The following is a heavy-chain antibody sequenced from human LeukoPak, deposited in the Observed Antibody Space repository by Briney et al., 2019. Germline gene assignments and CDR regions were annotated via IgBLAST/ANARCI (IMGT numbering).Heavy chain of an antibody. CDR3: ARGLPSIDY. Sequence: PGGSLRLSCAASGFTFSSYAMHWVRQAPGKGLEWVAVISYDGSNKYYADSVKGRFTISRDNSKNTLYLQMNSLRAEDTAVYYCARGLPSIDYWGQGTLVTVSS. J-gene: IGHJ4*02. D-gene: IGHD5-12*01. CDR2: ISYDGSNK. CDR1: GFTFSSYA. V-gene: IGHV3-30-3*01.